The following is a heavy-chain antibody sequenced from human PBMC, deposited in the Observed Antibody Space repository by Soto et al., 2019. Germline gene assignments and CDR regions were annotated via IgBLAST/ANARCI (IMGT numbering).Heavy chain of an antibody. Sequence: SETLSLTCAVYGGSFSGYYWSWIRQPPGKGLEWIGEINHSGSTNYNPSLKSRVTISVDTSKNQFSLKLSSVTAADTAVHYCASRLELVWFDPWGRGTRVTVSS. CDR1: GGSFSGYY. J-gene: IGHJ5*02. CDR3: ASRLELVWFDP. CDR2: INHSGST. V-gene: IGHV4-34*01. D-gene: IGHD1-7*01.